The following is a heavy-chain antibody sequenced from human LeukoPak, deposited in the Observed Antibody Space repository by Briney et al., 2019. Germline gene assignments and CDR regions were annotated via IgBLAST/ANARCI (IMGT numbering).Heavy chain of an antibody. J-gene: IGHJ4*02. Sequence: SVKVSCKASGGTFSSYAISWVRQAPGQGLEWMGRIIPILGIANYAQKFQGRVTITADKSTSTAYMELSSLRSEDTAVYYCARDPQLWFGEGFFDYWGQGTLVTVSS. V-gene: IGHV1-69*04. D-gene: IGHD3-10*01. CDR1: GGTFSSYA. CDR2: IIPILGIA. CDR3: ARDPQLWFGEGFFDY.